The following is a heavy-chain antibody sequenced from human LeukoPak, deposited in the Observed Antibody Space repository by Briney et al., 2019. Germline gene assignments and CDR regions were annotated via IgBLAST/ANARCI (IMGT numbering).Heavy chain of an antibody. CDR2: ISAYNGNT. V-gene: IGHV1-18*01. CDR3: AKSGRNGSGSYYKDY. Sequence: ASVTVSCKASGYTFTSYGISWVRQAPGQGLDWMGWISAYNGNTNYAQKLQGRVTMTTDTSTSTAYMELRSRRSDDTAVYYCAKSGRNGSGSYYKDYWGQGTLVTVSS. CDR1: GYTFTSYG. D-gene: IGHD3-10*01. J-gene: IGHJ4*02.